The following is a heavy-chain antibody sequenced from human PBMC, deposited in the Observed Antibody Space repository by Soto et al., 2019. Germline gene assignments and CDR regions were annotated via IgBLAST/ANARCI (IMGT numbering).Heavy chain of an antibody. J-gene: IGHJ6*03. D-gene: IGHD3-9*01. Sequence: PGGSLRLSCAASGFTFSSYGMHWVRQAPGKGLEWVAVISYDGSNKYYADSVKGRFTISRDNSKNTLYLQMNSLRAEDTAVYYCARRLVGYYDILTGRRSYYYMDVWGKGTTVTVSS. CDR2: ISYDGSNK. CDR3: ARRLVGYYDILTGRRSYYYMDV. CDR1: GFTFSSYG. V-gene: IGHV3-30*03.